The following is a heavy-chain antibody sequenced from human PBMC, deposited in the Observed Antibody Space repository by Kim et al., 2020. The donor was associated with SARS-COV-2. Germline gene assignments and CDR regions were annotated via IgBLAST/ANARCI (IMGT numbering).Heavy chain of an antibody. D-gene: IGHD6-19*01. CDR2: ISGSGGST. CDR3: AKEGPWYSSGWSETGY. CDR1: GFTFSSYA. Sequence: GGSLRLSCAASGFTFSSYAMSWVRQAPGKGLEWVSAISGSGGSTYYADSVKGRFTISRDNSKNTLYLQMNSLRAEDTAVTYCAKEGPWYSSGWSETGYWGQGTLVTVSS. V-gene: IGHV3-23*01. J-gene: IGHJ4*02.